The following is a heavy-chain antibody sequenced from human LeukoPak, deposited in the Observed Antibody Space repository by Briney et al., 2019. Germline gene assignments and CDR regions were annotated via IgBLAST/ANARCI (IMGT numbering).Heavy chain of an antibody. J-gene: IGHJ4*02. V-gene: IGHV3-23*01. CDR2: ISASGDST. CDR1: GFTFSSYA. CDR3: AKDNSDYFDY. Sequence: GGSLRLSCAASGFTFSSYAMSWVRQAPGKGLEWVSGISASGDSTYYADSVRGRLTISRDNSKNTVYLHVSSLRAEDTALHFCAKDNSDYFDYWGQGTLITVSS. D-gene: IGHD4-23*01.